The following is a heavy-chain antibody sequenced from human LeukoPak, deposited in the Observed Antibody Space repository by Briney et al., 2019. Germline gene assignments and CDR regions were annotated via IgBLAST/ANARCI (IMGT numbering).Heavy chain of an antibody. Sequence: SETLSLTCTVSGGSISSSSYYWGWIRQPPGKGLEWIGSIYYSGSTYYNPSLKSRVTISVDTSKNQFSLKLSSVTAADTAVYYCARWGGSYHHDAFDIWGQGTMVTVSS. V-gene: IGHV4-39*07. CDR1: GGSISSSSYY. J-gene: IGHJ3*02. D-gene: IGHD1-26*01. CDR2: IYYSGST. CDR3: ARWGGSYHHDAFDI.